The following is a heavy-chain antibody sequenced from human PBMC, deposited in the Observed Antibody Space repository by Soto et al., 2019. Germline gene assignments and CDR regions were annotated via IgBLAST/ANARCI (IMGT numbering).Heavy chain of an antibody. J-gene: IGHJ6*02. Sequence: QVQLVQSGAEVKKPGASVKVSCKASGYTFTGYYMHWVRQAPGQGLEWMGWINPNSGGTNYAQKFQGRVTMTRDTSISTAYMELSRLRSDDTAVYYCASPSSSSPLLFGYYYYGMDVWGQGTTVTVSS. CDR2: INPNSGGT. CDR3: ASPSSSSPLLFGYYYYGMDV. D-gene: IGHD6-6*01. CDR1: GYTFTGYY. V-gene: IGHV1-2*02.